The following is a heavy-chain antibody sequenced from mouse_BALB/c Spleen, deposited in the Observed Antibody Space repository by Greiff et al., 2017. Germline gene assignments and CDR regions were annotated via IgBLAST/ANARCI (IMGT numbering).Heavy chain of an antibody. CDR3: ARNLYDGEAMDY. V-gene: IGHV3-8*02. Sequence: EVKLQESGPSLVKPSQTLSLTCSVTGDSITSGYWNWIRKFPGNKLEYMGYISYSGSTYYNPSLKSRISITRDTSKNQYYLQLNSVTTEDTATCYCARNLYDGEAMDYWGQGTSVTVSS. D-gene: IGHD2-12*01. CDR2: ISYSGST. CDR1: GDSITSGY. J-gene: IGHJ4*01.